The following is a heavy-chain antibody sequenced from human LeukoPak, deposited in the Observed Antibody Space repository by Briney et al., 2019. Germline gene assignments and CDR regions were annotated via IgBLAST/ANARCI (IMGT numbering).Heavy chain of an antibody. D-gene: IGHD2-21*01. V-gene: IGHV3-21*01. Sequence: GGSLRLSCAASGFTFSSYSMSWVRQAPGKGLEWVSSIRSSSSYIYYADSVKGRFTISRDNAKNSLYLQMNSLRAEDTAVYYCARDHIKVYWGQGTLVTASS. J-gene: IGHJ4*02. CDR1: GFTFSSYS. CDR3: ARDHIKVY. CDR2: IRSSSSYI.